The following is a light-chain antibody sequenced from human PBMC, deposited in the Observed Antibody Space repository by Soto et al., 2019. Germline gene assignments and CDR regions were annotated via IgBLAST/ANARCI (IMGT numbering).Light chain of an antibody. CDR3: PPWT. CDR1: QDISNY. Sequence: GDRVTITCRASQDISNYLAWFQQKPVKVPKRLIDAASSLHSGVPSRFSGSGSGTEFPLTISSLQPEGFANYYVPPWTAGQGTNVDIK. J-gene: IGKJ1*01. CDR2: AAS. V-gene: IGKV1-17*03.